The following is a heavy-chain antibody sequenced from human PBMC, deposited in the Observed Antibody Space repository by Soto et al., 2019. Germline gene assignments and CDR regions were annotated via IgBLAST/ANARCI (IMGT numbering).Heavy chain of an antibody. J-gene: IGHJ4*02. CDR1: GGSISNYY. CDR2: IYYSGST. D-gene: IGHD2-21*02. CDR3: ARAVLPATAPFDY. V-gene: IGHV4-59*01. Sequence: QVQLQESGPRLVKPSETLSLTCIVSGGSISNYYWSWIRQPPGKGLEWIGYIYYSGSTNYNPSLQRRVPISVDPSKNQFSLKLSSVTAADTAVYYCARAVLPATAPFDYWGQGTLVTVSS.